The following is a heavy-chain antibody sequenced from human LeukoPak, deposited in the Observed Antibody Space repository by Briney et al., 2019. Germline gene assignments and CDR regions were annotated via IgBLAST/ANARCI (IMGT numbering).Heavy chain of an antibody. CDR3: AKEGFGEFDY. CDR2: IYYSGST. V-gene: IGHV4-61*01. Sequence: PSETLSLTCTVSGGSVSSGSYYWSWIRQPPGKGLGWIGYIYYSGSTNYNPSLKSRVTISLDTSKNQFSLKLSSVTAADTAVYYCAKEGFGEFDYWGQGTLVTVSS. CDR1: GGSVSSGSYY. J-gene: IGHJ4*02. D-gene: IGHD3-10*01.